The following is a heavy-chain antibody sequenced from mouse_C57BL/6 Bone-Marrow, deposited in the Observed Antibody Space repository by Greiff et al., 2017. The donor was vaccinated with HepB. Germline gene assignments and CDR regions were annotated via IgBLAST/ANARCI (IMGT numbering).Heavy chain of an antibody. D-gene: IGHD1-1*01. CDR3: ARWRFITTVVATLDFDY. J-gene: IGHJ2*01. V-gene: IGHV1-81*01. Sequence: VQLQQSGAELARPGASVKLSCKASGYTFTSYGISWVKQRTGQGLEWIGEIYPRSGNTYYNEKFKGKATLTADKSSSTAYMELRSLTSEDSAVYFCARWRFITTVVATLDFDYWGQGTTLTVSS. CDR2: IYPRSGNT. CDR1: GYTFTSYG.